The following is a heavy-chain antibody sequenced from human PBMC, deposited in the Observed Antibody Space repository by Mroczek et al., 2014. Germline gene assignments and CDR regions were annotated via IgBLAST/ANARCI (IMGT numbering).Heavy chain of an antibody. CDR2: VYNNGNT. Sequence: QVQLQGVGAQGLVNPSETLSLNCKVSGGSIYSSSHYWGWIRQSPGKGLEWAGSVYNNGNTYHNPSLRSRVTLSVDKSKNQFSLNLNSVTAADTAVYYCARHNFRSGYSVSYFDYWGQGIVVTVSS. CDR3: ARHNFRSGYSVSYFDY. V-gene: IGHV4-39*01. J-gene: IGHJ4*02. D-gene: IGHD3-3*01. CDR1: GGSIYSSSHY.